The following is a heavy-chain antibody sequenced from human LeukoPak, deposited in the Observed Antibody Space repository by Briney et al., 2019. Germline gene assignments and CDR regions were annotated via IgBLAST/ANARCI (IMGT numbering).Heavy chain of an antibody. Sequence: GGSLRLSCAASGFTFSSYSMNWVRQAPGKGLEWVSILYSGGSTDYADSVKGRFTISRDNSKNTFYLQMNSLRAEDTAVYYCARDRAVRGMDVWGQGTTVIVSS. V-gene: IGHV3-66*01. D-gene: IGHD3-10*01. CDR3: ARDRAVRGMDV. CDR1: GFTFSSYS. J-gene: IGHJ6*02. CDR2: LYSGGST.